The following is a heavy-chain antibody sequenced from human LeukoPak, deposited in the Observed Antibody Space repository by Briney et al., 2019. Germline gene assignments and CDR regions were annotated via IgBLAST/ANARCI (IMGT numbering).Heavy chain of an antibody. CDR3: ARDQENLELSYMDV. D-gene: IGHD1-7*01. CDR1: EFTFSSYW. V-gene: IGHV3-7*01. J-gene: IGHJ6*03. Sequence: GGSLRLSCEASEFTFSSYWMSWVRQAPGKGLESVANIKEDGNEKYYVDSVRGRFTISRDNARNSLFLQMNSLRVEDTAVYYCARDQENLELSYMDVWGKGTTVTVSS. CDR2: IKEDGNEK.